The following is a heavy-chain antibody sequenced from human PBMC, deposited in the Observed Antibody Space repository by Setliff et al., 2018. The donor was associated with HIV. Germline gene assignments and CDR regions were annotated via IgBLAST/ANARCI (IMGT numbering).Heavy chain of an antibody. V-gene: IGHV1-8*02. D-gene: IGHD3-16*02. Sequence: ASVKVSCKASEYTFTSYDINWVRQATGQGLEWMGWMNPDSGKTGSAQKFQGRLTMTRDTSISTAYMELSSLRSDDTAVYYCARGYYDYLWGTYRPTDYWGPGTPVTVSS. J-gene: IGHJ4*02. CDR1: EYTFTSYD. CDR3: ARGYYDYLWGTYRPTDY. CDR2: MNPDSGKT.